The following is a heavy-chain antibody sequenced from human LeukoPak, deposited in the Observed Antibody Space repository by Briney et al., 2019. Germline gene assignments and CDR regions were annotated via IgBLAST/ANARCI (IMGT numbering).Heavy chain of an antibody. CDR2: IRGSGGGT. J-gene: IGHJ3*01. CDR3: ARDPNGDYVGAFDF. V-gene: IGHV3-23*01. CDR1: GFTFSKYA. D-gene: IGHD4-17*01. Sequence: GGSLRLSCAASGFTFSKYAMMWVRQAPGKGLEWVSAIRGSGGGTEYADSVRGRFTISRDNSKNTLYLQMNTLRAEDTAVYYCARDPNGDYVGAFDFWGRGTMVTVS.